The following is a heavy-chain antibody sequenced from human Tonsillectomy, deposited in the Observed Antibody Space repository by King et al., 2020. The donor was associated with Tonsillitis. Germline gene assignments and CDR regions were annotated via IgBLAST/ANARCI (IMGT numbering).Heavy chain of an antibody. J-gene: IGHJ4*02. Sequence: VQLVESGGGLVKPGGSLRLSCAASGFTFSSYSMNWVRQAPGKGLEWVSSISTTSTYIYLADSGKGRFTISRDNAKNSLYLQMSSLRAEDTAVYYCARGNGDNWGQGTLVTVSS. V-gene: IGHV3-21*01. CDR3: ARGNGDN. CDR2: ISTTSTYI. D-gene: IGHD2-8*01. CDR1: GFTFSSYS.